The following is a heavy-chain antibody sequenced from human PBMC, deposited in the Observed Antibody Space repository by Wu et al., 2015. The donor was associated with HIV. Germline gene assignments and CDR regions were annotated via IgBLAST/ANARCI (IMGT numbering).Heavy chain of an antibody. CDR3: ARQRVYTSGWYIYDF. Sequence: QVQLVQSGAEVKKPGASVKVSCKTSGYTFTSYGINWVRQAPGQGLEWMGWISAYNGNTNYAQKLQGRVTMTTDTSTSTAYMELSSLRSEDTAVYYCARQRVYTSGWYIYDFWGQGTLVTVSS. D-gene: IGHD6-19*01. CDR2: ISAYNGNT. V-gene: IGHV1-18*01. J-gene: IGHJ4*02. CDR1: GYTFTSYG.